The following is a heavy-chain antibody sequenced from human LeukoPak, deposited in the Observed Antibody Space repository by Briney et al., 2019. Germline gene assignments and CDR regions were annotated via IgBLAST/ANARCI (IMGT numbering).Heavy chain of an antibody. D-gene: IGHD6-13*01. CDR2: IYHSGST. CDR3: ARKGRGYSSSWGLDY. V-gene: IGHV4-30-2*01. Sequence: PSETLSLTCTVSGGSISSGGYYWSWIRQPPGKGLEWIGYIYHSGSTYYNPSLKSRVTISVDRSKNQFSLKLSSVTAADTAVYYCARKGRGYSSSWGLDYWGQGTLVTVSS. CDR1: GGSISSGGYY. J-gene: IGHJ4*02.